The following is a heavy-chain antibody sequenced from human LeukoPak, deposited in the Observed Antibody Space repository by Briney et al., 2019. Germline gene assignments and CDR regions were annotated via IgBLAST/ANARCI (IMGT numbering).Heavy chain of an antibody. Sequence: ASVKVSCKVSGYTLTELSMHWVRQAPGKGLEWMGGFNPEEGETIYAQKFRGRVTMTEDTSTDTAYMELSSLRSEDTAVYYCATDRMWYSSSWYYFDYWGQGTLVTVSS. CDR3: ATDRMWYSSSWYYFDY. D-gene: IGHD6-13*01. V-gene: IGHV1-24*01. CDR2: FNPEEGET. CDR1: GYTLTELS. J-gene: IGHJ4*02.